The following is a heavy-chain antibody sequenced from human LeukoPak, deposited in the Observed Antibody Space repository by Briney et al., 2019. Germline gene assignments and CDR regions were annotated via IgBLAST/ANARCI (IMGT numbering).Heavy chain of an antibody. J-gene: IGHJ4*02. CDR1: GFTFDDYG. CDR3: ARGGDYDFFDY. V-gene: IGHV3-30*03. Sequence: GRSLRLSCAASGFTFDDYGMHGVRQAPGRGLEWLAVISYDGTNKYYADSVKGRFTISRDNSKNTLSLQMNSLRVEDTAVYYCARGGDYDFFDYWGQGTLVTVSS. CDR2: ISYDGTNK. D-gene: IGHD5-12*01.